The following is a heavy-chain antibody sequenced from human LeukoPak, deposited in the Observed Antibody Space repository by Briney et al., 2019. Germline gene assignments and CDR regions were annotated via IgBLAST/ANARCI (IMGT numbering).Heavy chain of an antibody. CDR1: GFAFSSYG. CDR3: ARDYLRRNWNTAHWFDP. CDR2: ISYDGSNK. Sequence: PGGSLRLSCAASGFAFSSYGMHWVRQAPGKGLEWVAVISYDGSNKYYADSVKGRFTISRDNSKNTLYLQMNSLRAEDTAVYYCARDYLRRNWNTAHWFDPWGQGTLVTVSS. J-gene: IGHJ5*02. V-gene: IGHV3-30*03. D-gene: IGHD1/OR15-1a*01.